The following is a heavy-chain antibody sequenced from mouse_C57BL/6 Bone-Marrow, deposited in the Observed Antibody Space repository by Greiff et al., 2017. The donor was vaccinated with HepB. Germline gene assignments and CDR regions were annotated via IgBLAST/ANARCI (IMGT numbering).Heavy chain of an antibody. V-gene: IGHV1-50*01. Sequence: QVQLQQPGAELVKPGASVKLSCKASGYTFTSYWMQWVKQRPGQGLEWIGEIDPSDSYTNYNQKFKGKATITADTSSNTAYLQLSSLTSEDTAVYYCTDGYYRAYWGQGTLVTVSA. CDR3: TDGYYRAY. J-gene: IGHJ3*01. CDR2: IDPSDSYT. D-gene: IGHD2-3*01. CDR1: GYTFTSYW.